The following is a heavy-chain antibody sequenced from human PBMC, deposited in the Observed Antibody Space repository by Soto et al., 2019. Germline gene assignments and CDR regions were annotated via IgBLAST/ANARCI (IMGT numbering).Heavy chain of an antibody. Sequence: QVQMVQSGAEVKKPGSSVKVSCQASGGTFSSYAISWVRQAPGQGLEWMVGIITIFGTANYAQKFQGRVTNTADEYTRTAYMELSSLRYEDTDVYYCARSITGAVSYYYGMDVWGPGTTVTVSS. V-gene: IGHV1-69*12. CDR1: GGTFSSYA. CDR2: IITIFGTA. D-gene: IGHD1-20*01. CDR3: ARSITGAVSYYYGMDV. J-gene: IGHJ6*02.